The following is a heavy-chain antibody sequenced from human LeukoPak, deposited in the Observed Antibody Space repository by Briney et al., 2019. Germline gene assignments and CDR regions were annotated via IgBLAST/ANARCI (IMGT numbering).Heavy chain of an antibody. CDR2: ISSSSSYI. V-gene: IGHV3-21*01. J-gene: IGHJ4*02. D-gene: IGHD1-26*01. CDR3: ARDDRYSGSYGLDY. CDR1: GFTFSSYS. Sequence: GGSLRLSCAASGFTFSSYSMNWVRQAPGKGLGWVSSISSSSSYIYYADSVKGRFTISRDNAKNSLYLQMNSLRAEDTAVYYCARDDRYSGSYGLDYWGQGTLVTVSS.